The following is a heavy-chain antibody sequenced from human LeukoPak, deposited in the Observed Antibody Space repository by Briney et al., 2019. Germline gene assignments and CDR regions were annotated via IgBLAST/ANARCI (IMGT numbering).Heavy chain of an antibody. CDR2: INWNGGST. V-gene: IGHV3-20*04. CDR3: ARASGPTYYYDSSGYYYYFDY. CDR1: GFTFDDYG. J-gene: IGHJ4*02. Sequence: PGGSLRLSCAASGFTFDDYGMSWVRHAPGKGLEWGSGINWNGGSTGYADSVKGRFTISRDNAKNSLYLQMNSLRAEDTALYYCARASGPTYYYDSSGYYYYFDYWGQGTLVTVSS. D-gene: IGHD3-22*01.